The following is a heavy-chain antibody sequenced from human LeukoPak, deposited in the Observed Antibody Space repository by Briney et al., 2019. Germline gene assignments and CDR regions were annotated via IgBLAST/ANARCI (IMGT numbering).Heavy chain of an antibody. D-gene: IGHD1-26*01. V-gene: IGHV4-39*06. J-gene: IGHJ4*02. CDR1: GGSISSYY. CDR2: IYYSGST. Sequence: SETLSLTCTVSGGSISSYYWGWIRQPPGKGLEWIGSIYYSGSTYYNPSLKSRVTISVDTSKDQFTLKLNSVTAADTAVYYCARGLQVGNTGYYFDYWGQGTLVTVSS. CDR3: ARGLQVGNTGYYFDY.